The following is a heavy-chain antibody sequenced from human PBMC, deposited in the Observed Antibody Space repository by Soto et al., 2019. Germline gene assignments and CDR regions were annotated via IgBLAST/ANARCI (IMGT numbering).Heavy chain of an antibody. CDR2: IDPSDSYT. CDR3: ARRYCSSTTCPRNYYAMDV. Sequence: PGESLKISCKGSGYIFTSYWISWVRQMPGKGLERMGRIDPSDSYTNYSPSFQGRVTMSTDKSMSTAYLQWSSLKASDTAMYYCARRYCSSTTCPRNYYAMDVWGQGTTVTVSS. V-gene: IGHV5-10-1*01. J-gene: IGHJ6*02. D-gene: IGHD2-2*01. CDR1: GYIFTSYW.